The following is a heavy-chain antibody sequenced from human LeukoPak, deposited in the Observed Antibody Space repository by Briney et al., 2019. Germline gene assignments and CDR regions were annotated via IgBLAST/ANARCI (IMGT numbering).Heavy chain of an antibody. CDR2: IQYDGSNK. D-gene: IGHD3-22*01. J-gene: IGHJ4*02. V-gene: IGHV3-30*02. CDR1: GFTFNSYG. CDR3: TKAKGQSWLFSHY. Sequence: GSLRLSCAASGFTFNSYGMNWVRQAPGKGLEWVAFIQYDGSNKYYADSVKGRFTVSRDISKSTVYLQMNDLRGEDTAVYYCTKAKGQSWLFSHYWGRGTLVTVSS.